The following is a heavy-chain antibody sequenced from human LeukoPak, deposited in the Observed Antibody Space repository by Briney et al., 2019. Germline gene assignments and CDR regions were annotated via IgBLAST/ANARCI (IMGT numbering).Heavy chain of an antibody. V-gene: IGHV7-4-1*02. CDR2: INTNTGNP. J-gene: IGHJ1*01. Sequence: GASVKVSCKASGYTFTSYAMNWVRQAPGQGLEWMGWINTNTGNPTYAQGFTGRFVFSLDTSVSTAYLQISSLKAEDTAVYYCARGYNTRTNGDSSSWPTEYFQHWGQGTLVTVSS. CDR1: GYTFTSYA. CDR3: ARGYNTRTNGDSSSWPTEYFQH. D-gene: IGHD6-13*01.